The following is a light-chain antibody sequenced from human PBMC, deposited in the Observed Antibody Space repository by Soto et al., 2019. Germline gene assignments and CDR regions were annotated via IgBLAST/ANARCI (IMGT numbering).Light chain of an antibody. CDR3: CLYAGSYTYV. CDR1: SSDVGGYNY. V-gene: IGLV2-11*01. CDR2: DVS. J-gene: IGLJ1*01. Sequence: QSVLTQPRSVSGSPGQSVTISCTGTSSDVGGYNYVSWYQQHPGKAPKLMIYDVSKRPSGVPDRFSVSKSGNTASLTISGLQAEDEADYYCCLYAGSYTYVFGTGTKVTVL.